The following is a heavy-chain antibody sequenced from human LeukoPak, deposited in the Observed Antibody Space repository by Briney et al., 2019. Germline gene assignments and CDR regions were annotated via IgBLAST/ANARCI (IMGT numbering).Heavy chain of an antibody. CDR3: ARLGDKDVDIVATIEWGFDY. J-gene: IGHJ4*02. Sequence: PGGSLRLSCATSGFTFSSYEMNWVRQAPGKGLEWVSYISYSGFTIYYADSVKGRFTISRDNARNSLFLQMNSLRAEDTAVYYCARLGDKDVDIVATIEWGFDYWGQGTLVTVSS. CDR2: ISYSGFTI. D-gene: IGHD5-12*01. V-gene: IGHV3-48*03. CDR1: GFTFSSYE.